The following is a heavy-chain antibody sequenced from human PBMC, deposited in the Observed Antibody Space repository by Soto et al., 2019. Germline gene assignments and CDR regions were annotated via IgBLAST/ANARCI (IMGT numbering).Heavy chain of an antibody. CDR1: GGSISSYY. D-gene: IGHD5-12*01. Sequence: QVQLQESGPGLVKPSETLSLTCTVSGGSISSYYWSWIRQPPGKGLEWIGYIYYSGSTNYNPSLKSRVTISVDTSKNQFSLKLSSVTAADTAVYYCARVTDIVATKIDYWGQGTLVTVSS. J-gene: IGHJ4*02. V-gene: IGHV4-59*01. CDR2: IYYSGST. CDR3: ARVTDIVATKIDY.